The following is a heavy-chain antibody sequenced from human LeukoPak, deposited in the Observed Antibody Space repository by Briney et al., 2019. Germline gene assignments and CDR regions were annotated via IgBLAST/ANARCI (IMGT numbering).Heavy chain of an antibody. Sequence: GGSLRLSCAASGFTFSDYAMAWVRQAPGKGLEWVSSISGGGGATSYADSVKGRFTISRDNHVNTLYLQMDILRVEDTAIYYCARDNPAAYWGQGTLVTVSS. CDR3: ARDNPAAY. J-gene: IGHJ4*02. CDR1: GFTFSDYA. CDR2: ISGGGGAT. V-gene: IGHV3-23*01.